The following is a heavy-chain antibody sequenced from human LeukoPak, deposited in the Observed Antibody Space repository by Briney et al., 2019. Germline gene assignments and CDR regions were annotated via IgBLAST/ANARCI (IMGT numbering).Heavy chain of an antibody. Sequence: GGSLRLSCAASGFTFSSYAMSWVRQAPGKGLEWVSAISGSGGSTYYADSVKGRFTISRDNSKNTLYLQMNSLRAEDTAVYYCAKATAMVNYYYYYMDVWGKGTTVTVSS. J-gene: IGHJ6*03. CDR2: ISGSGGST. CDR1: GFTFSSYA. D-gene: IGHD5-18*01. CDR3: AKATAMVNYYYYYMDV. V-gene: IGHV3-23*01.